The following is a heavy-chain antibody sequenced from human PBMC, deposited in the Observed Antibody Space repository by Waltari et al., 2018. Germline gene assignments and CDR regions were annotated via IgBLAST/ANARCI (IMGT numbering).Heavy chain of an antibody. V-gene: IGHV4-59*01. CDR3: ARSRVTARFYYYYMDV. J-gene: IGHJ6*03. Sequence: QVQLQESGSGLLKPSETLSLTCAVSRGSISTYYWSWIRQPPGKGLEWIGHIHYSGTTKYNPSLESRVTISLDTSKNQFSLKLSSVTAADTAVYYCARSRVTARFYYYYMDVWGRRTTVAVSS. CDR2: IHYSGTT. D-gene: IGHD5-18*01. CDR1: RGSISTYY.